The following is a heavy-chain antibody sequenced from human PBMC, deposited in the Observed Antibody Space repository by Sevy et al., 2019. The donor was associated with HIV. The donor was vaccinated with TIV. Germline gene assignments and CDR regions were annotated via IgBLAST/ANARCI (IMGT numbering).Heavy chain of an antibody. CDR2: IWHDGTKK. D-gene: IGHD4-4*01. J-gene: IGHJ4*02. V-gene: IGHV3-7*01. Sequence: GGSLRLSCAASGFTFSRYWMTWVRQAPGKGLEWVAIIWHDGTKKHYLESVKGRFTISRDNSKNTVYLQMNSLRVEDSGTYYCVRVTPDEDGTTLDSWGLGTLVTVSS. CDR3: VRVTPDEDGTTLDS. CDR1: GFTFSRYW.